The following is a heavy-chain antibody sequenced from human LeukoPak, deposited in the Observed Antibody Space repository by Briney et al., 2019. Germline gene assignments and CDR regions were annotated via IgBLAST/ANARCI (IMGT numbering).Heavy chain of an antibody. D-gene: IGHD3-22*01. CDR1: GGSISSGSYY. J-gene: IGHJ4*02. Sequence: SQTLSLTCTVSGGSISSGSYYWSWIRQPAGKGLEWIGRIYTSGSTNYNPSLKSRVTISVDTSKNQFSLKLSSVPAADTAVYYCARGKIVAPPPFDYWGQGTLVTVSS. V-gene: IGHV4-61*02. CDR2: IYTSGST. CDR3: ARGKIVAPPPFDY.